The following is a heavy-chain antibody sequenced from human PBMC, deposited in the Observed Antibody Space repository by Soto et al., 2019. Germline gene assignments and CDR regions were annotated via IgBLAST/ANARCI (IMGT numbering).Heavy chain of an antibody. D-gene: IGHD6-19*01. V-gene: IGHV3-23*01. CDR1: GFTFSSYA. CDR2: ISGSGGST. J-gene: IGHJ5*02. CDR3: AKLVWLPFDSSGWYDARGWNWFDP. Sequence: GGSLRLSCAASGFTFSSYAMSWVRQAPGKGLEWVSAISGSGGSTYYADSVKGRFTISRDNSKNTLYLQMNSLRAEDTAVYYCAKLVWLPFDSSGWYDARGWNWFDPWGQGTLVTVSS.